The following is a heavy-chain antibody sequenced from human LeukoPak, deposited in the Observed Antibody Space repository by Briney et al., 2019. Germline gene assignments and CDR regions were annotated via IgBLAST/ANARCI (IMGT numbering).Heavy chain of an antibody. D-gene: IGHD3-10*01. Sequence: GESLKISCKGSGNSFTSYWMGWVRQMPGKGLEWMGIIYPGDSDTRYSPSFQGQVTFSADRSTSTAYLQWSSLKASDTAMYYCARLGGVLAPFDPWGQGTLVTVSS. CDR2: IYPGDSDT. CDR1: GNSFTSYW. J-gene: IGHJ5*02. V-gene: IGHV5-51*01. CDR3: ARLGGVLAPFDP.